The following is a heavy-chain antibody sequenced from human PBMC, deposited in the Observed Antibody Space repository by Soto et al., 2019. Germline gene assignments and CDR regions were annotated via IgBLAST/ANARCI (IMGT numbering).Heavy chain of an antibody. V-gene: IGHV1-69*12. CDR3: ARGNHRWLQLWYFDL. D-gene: IGHD5-12*01. Sequence: QVQLVQSGAEVKKPGSSVTVSCKASGGTFSSYTISWVRQAPGQGLEWMGGIIPIFGTANYAQKFQGRVTITADESTSTAYMGLSSPRSEDTGVYYCARGNHRWLQLWYFDLWGRGTLVTVSS. CDR2: IIPIFGTA. J-gene: IGHJ2*01. CDR1: GGTFSSYT.